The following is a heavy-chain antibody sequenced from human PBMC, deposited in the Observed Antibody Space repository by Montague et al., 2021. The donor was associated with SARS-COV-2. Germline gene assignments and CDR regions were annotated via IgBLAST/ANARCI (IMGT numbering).Heavy chain of an antibody. Sequence: SETLSLTCAVYGGSFSDYKWTWIRQSPGKGLEWLGQISHSGSANYNPSLKSRVTISVDTAKNQFSLKLTPVNVADTAVYYCTRDAPGYWGQGTLVTVSS. CDR3: TRDAPGY. D-gene: IGHD2-2*01. CDR2: ISHSGSA. J-gene: IGHJ4*02. CDR1: GGSFSDYK. V-gene: IGHV4-34*01.